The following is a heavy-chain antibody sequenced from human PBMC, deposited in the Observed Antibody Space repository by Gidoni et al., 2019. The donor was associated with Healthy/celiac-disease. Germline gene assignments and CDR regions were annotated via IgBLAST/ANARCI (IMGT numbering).Heavy chain of an antibody. J-gene: IGHJ4*02. D-gene: IGHD3-10*01. V-gene: IGHV3-30*18. CDR3: AKSEGGLWATFDY. CDR1: GFTFSSYG. Sequence: QVQLVESGGGVVQPGRSLRLSCAASGFTFSSYGMHWVRQAPGKGLEWVAVISYDGSNKYYADSVKGRFTISRDNSKNTLYLQMNSLRAEDTAVYYCAKSEGGLWATFDYWGQGTLVTVSS. CDR2: ISYDGSNK.